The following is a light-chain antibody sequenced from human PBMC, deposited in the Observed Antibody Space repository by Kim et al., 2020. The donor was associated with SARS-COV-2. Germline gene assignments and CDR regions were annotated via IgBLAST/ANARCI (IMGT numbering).Light chain of an antibody. CDR3: NSRDSSGYHHYV. CDR2: GKN. J-gene: IGLJ1*01. CDR1: SLRSDY. Sequence: LGRTVRITCQGDSLRSDYASWDQQKPGQAPVLVIYGKNNRPSGIPDRFSGSSSGNTASLTITGAQAEDEADYYCNSRDSSGYHHYVFGTGTKVTVL. V-gene: IGLV3-19*01.